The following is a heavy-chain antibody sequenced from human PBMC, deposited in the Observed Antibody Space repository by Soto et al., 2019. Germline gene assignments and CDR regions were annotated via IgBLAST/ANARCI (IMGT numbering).Heavy chain of an antibody. D-gene: IGHD1-1*01. CDR3: ARDYTGTGWFDP. CDR1: GFTFSSYS. CDR2: ISSSSSYI. Sequence: GGSLRLSCAASGFTFSSYSMNWVRQAPGKGLEWVSSISSSSSYIYYADSVKGRFTISRDNAKNSLYLQMNSLRAEDTAVYYCARDYTGTGWFDPWGQGTLVTVSS. V-gene: IGHV3-21*01. J-gene: IGHJ5*02.